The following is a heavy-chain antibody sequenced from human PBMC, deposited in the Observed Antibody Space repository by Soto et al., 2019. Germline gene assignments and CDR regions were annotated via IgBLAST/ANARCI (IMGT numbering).Heavy chain of an antibody. J-gene: IGHJ4*02. D-gene: IGHD2-21*01. CDR3: ALERVRYYFDY. Sequence: GASVKVSCKASGGTFSSYAISWVRQAPGQGLEWMGGIIPIFGTANYAQKFQGRVTITADESTSTAYMELSSLRSEDTAVYYCALERVRYYFDYWGQGTLVTVSS. CDR1: GGTFSSYA. V-gene: IGHV1-69*13. CDR2: IIPIFGTA.